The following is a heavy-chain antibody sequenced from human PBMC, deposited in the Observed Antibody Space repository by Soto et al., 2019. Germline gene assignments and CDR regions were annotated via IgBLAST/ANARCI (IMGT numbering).Heavy chain of an antibody. D-gene: IGHD2-8*01. J-gene: IGHJ4*02. CDR3: ARDLGLLKSMFDY. CDR1: GFSFNSFN. V-gene: IGHV3-21*01. Sequence: VGSLRLSCLASGFSFNSFNMNWIRRAPGRGLEWVASISVSGDNIYYGDSMQGRFTISRDNSKRSVFLDLNSLRVEDTAVYYCARDLGLLKSMFDYWGQGTLVTVSS. CDR2: ISVSGDNI.